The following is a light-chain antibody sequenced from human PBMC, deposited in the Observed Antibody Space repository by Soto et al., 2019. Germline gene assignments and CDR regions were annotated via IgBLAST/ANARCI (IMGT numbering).Light chain of an antibody. V-gene: IGKV3-11*01. J-gene: IGKJ1*01. CDR1: QSLGSS. Sequence: EIVLTQSPATLSLSPGERATLSCRASQSLGSSLAWFQHKPGQAPRLGIYDASKKATGVPARFSGSGSGTDFTLTISSLEPQDFAVYYCQVRSGWQWTFGQGTKVEIK. CDR3: QVRSGWQWT. CDR2: DAS.